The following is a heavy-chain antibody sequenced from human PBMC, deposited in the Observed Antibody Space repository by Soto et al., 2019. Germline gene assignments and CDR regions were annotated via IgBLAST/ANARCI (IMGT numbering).Heavy chain of an antibody. V-gene: IGHV1-2*04. D-gene: IGHD3-3*01. CDR3: ARDRQSFWRGALIRERGYNWFDP. CDR1: GYTFTGYY. CDR2: INPNSGGT. Sequence: ASVKVSCKASGYTFTGYYMHWVRQAPGQGLEWMGWINPNSGGTNYAQKFQGWVTMTRDTSISTAYMELSRLRSDDTAVYYCARDRQSFWRGALIRERGYNWFDPWGQGTLVTVSS. J-gene: IGHJ5*02.